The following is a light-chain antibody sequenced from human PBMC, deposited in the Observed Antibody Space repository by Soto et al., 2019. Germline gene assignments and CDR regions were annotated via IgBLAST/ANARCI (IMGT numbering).Light chain of an antibody. CDR1: QSVSSSY. J-gene: IGKJ2*01. CDR3: QQYSSSPHMYI. CDR2: GAS. V-gene: IGKV3-20*01. Sequence: EIVLTQSPGTLSLSPGERATLSCRASQSVSSSYLVWYQQKPGQAPRLLIYGASSRATGIPDRFSGSGSGTDFTLTISRLEPEDFAVYYCQQYSSSPHMYIFGQGTKLEIK.